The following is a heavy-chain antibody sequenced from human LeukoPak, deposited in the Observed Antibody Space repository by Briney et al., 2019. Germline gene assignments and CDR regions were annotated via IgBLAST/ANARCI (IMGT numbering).Heavy chain of an antibody. Sequence: ASVKVSCKASGYTFTSYGISWVRQAPGQGLEWMGWISAYNGNTNYAQKLQGRVTMTTDTSTSTAYMELSRLRSDDTAVYYCARGSFYDILTGYYFDYWGQGTLVTVSS. CDR3: ARGSFYDILTGYYFDY. CDR2: ISAYNGNT. J-gene: IGHJ4*02. CDR1: GYTFTSYG. V-gene: IGHV1-18*01. D-gene: IGHD3-9*01.